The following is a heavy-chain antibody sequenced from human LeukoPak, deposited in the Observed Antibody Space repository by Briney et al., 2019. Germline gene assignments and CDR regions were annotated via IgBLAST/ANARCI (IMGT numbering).Heavy chain of an antibody. CDR3: AKDPPDYDILTGYRLGDY. D-gene: IGHD3-9*01. CDR2: ISGSGGST. CDR1: GFTSSSYA. J-gene: IGHJ4*02. Sequence: GGSLRLSCAASGFTSSSYAMSWVRQAPGKGLEWVSAISGSGGSTYYADSVKGRFTISRDNSKNTLYLQMNSLRAEDTAVYYCAKDPPDYDILTGYRLGDYWGQGTLVTVSS. V-gene: IGHV3-23*01.